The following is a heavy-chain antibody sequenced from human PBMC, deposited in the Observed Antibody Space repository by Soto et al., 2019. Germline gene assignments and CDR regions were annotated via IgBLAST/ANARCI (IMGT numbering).Heavy chain of an antibody. Sequence: GESLKISCRGSGYSFAGYWITWVRQKPGKGLEWMGRIDPSDSQTYYSPSFRGHVTISATKSITTVFLQWSSLRASDTAMYYCARQIYDSDTGPNFQYYFDSWGQGTPVTVSS. CDR1: GYSFAGYW. J-gene: IGHJ4*02. CDR3: ARQIYDSDTGPNFQYYFDS. V-gene: IGHV5-10-1*01. CDR2: IDPSDSQT. D-gene: IGHD3-22*01.